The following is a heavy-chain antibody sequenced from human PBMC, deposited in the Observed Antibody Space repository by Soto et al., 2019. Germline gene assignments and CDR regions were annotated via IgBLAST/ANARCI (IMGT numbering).Heavy chain of an antibody. Sequence: GESLKISCRGSGYSFAGYWITWVRQKPGKGLEWMGRIDPSDSQTYYSPSFRGHVTISATKSITTVFLQWSSLRASDTAMYYCARQIYDSDTGPNFQYYFDSWGQGTPVTVSS. CDR1: GYSFAGYW. J-gene: IGHJ4*02. CDR3: ARQIYDSDTGPNFQYYFDS. V-gene: IGHV5-10-1*01. CDR2: IDPSDSQT. D-gene: IGHD3-22*01.